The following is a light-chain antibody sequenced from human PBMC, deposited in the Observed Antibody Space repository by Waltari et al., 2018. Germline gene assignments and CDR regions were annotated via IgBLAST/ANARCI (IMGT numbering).Light chain of an antibody. Sequence: DIQMTQSPSTLSASVGDRVTITCRASQNINYWLAWYQQKPGKAPNLLIYKASSLESGVPSRFSGSGSGTDFTLTISSLESEDFAVYYCQQRSSWPLTFGGGTKVQIK. CDR1: QNINYW. CDR2: KAS. CDR3: QQRSSWPLT. V-gene: IGKV1-5*03. J-gene: IGKJ4*01.